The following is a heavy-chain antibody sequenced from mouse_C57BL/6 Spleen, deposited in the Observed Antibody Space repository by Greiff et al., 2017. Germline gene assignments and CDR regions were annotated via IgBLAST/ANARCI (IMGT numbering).Heavy chain of an antibody. Sequence: QVQLQQSGAELARPGASVKLSCKASGYTFTSYGISWVKQRTGQGLEWIGEIYPRSGNTYYNAKFKGKATLTADKSSSTAYMELRSLTSEDSAVYFCDMLTPDWYFDVWGTGTTVTVSS. D-gene: IGHD6-5*01. CDR1: GYTFTSYG. V-gene: IGHV1-81*01. CDR2: IYPRSGNT. J-gene: IGHJ1*03. CDR3: DMLTPDWYFDV.